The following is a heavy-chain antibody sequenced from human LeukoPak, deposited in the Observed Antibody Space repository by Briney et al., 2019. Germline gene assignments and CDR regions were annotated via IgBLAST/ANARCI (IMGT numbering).Heavy chain of an antibody. V-gene: IGHV5-51*01. CDR3: ARPIGGYAAI. CDR2: IYPGDSDT. J-gene: IGHJ4*02. CDR1: GYSFTSYW. Sequence: GESLKIPCKASGYSFTSYWIGWVRQMPGKGLEWMGLIYPGDSDTRYRPSFQGQVTFSADKSISTAYLQWSSLKASDTAMYFCARPIGGYAAIWGQGTQVTVSS. D-gene: IGHD5-12*01.